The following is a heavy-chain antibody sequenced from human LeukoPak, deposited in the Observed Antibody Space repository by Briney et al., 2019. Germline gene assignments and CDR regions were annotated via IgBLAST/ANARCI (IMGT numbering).Heavy chain of an antibody. D-gene: IGHD3-22*01. CDR2: IYYSGST. V-gene: IGHV4-39*01. J-gene: IGHJ4*02. Sequence: PSETLSLTCTVSGGSISSSSYYWGWIRQPPGKGLEWIGSIYYSGSTYYNPSLKSRVTISVDTSKNQFSLKLSSVTAADTAVYYCARLANCYDSSGYYWGFDYWGQGTLVTVSS. CDR3: ARLANCYDSSGYYWGFDY. CDR1: GGSISSSSYY.